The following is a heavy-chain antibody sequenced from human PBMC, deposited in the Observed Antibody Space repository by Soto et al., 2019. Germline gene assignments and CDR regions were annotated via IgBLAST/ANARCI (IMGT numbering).Heavy chain of an antibody. CDR2: ISAYNGNT. Sequence: ASVKVSCKASGYTYTSYGISWVRQAPGQGLEWMGWISAYNGNTNYAQKLQGRVTMTTDTSTSTAYMELRSLRSDDTAVYYCARDPTGGDWFDPWGQGTLDTVSS. CDR1: GYTYTSYG. D-gene: IGHD2-21*01. CDR3: ARDPTGGDWFDP. V-gene: IGHV1-18*04. J-gene: IGHJ5*02.